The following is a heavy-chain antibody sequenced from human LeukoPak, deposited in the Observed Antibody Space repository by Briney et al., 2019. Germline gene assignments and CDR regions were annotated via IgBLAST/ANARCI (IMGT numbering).Heavy chain of an antibody. J-gene: IGHJ6*03. CDR1: GFTFSSYG. V-gene: IGHV3-20*04. CDR2: INWNGGST. Sequence: GGSLRLSCAASGFTFSSYGMHWVRQAPGKGLEWVSGINWNGGSTGYADSVKGRFTISRDNAKNSLYLQMNSLRAEDTALYYCARARWSYYYYYYYMDVWGKGTTVTVSS. CDR3: ARARWSYYYYYYYMDV. D-gene: IGHD3-3*01.